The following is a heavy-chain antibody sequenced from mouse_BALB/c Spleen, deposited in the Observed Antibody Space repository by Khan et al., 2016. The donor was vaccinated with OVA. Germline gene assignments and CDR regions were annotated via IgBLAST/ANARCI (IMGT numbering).Heavy chain of an antibody. V-gene: IGHV7-3*02. CDR1: GFTFTDYY. CDR2: IRNKAKDYTT. Sequence: EVELVESGGGLVQPGGSLRLSCATSGFTFTDYYISWVRQPPGKSLEWLGFIRNKAKDYTTEYSAPVEGRFTISRDNSQSIVYLQMNTLISEDSAPYYCARETVVDVYWYLDVWGAGTTVTVSS. CDR3: ARETVVDVYWYLDV. J-gene: IGHJ1*01. D-gene: IGHD1-1*01.